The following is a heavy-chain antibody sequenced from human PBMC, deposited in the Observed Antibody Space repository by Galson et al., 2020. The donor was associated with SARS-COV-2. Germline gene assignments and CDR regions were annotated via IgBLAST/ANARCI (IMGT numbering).Heavy chain of an antibody. D-gene: IGHD6-13*01. CDR1: GFTFSSHG. Sequence: GGSLRLSCAASGFTFSSHGMHWVRQAPGKGLEWVAVIWYDGSNKYYADSVKGRFTISRDNSKNTLYLQMNSLRAEDTAVYYCARDLIAAAGGYGMDVWGQGTTVTVSS. CDR2: IWYDGSNK. CDR3: ARDLIAAAGGYGMDV. J-gene: IGHJ6*02. V-gene: IGHV3-33*01.